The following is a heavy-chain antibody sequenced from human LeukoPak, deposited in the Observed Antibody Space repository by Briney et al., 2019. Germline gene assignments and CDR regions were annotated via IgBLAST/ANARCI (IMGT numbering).Heavy chain of an antibody. CDR3: AKQLGSGNYYPTGEDY. Sequence: GGSLRLSCAASGFRLSNYATTWVRQAPGKGLEWVSAISASGTDTYYADSVKGRFTISRDTSKNTVYLQMNSLRDEDTAIYYCAKQLGSGNYYPTGEDYWGQGTLVTVSS. V-gene: IGHV3-23*01. CDR2: ISASGTDT. CDR1: GFRLSNYA. J-gene: IGHJ4*02. D-gene: IGHD3-10*01.